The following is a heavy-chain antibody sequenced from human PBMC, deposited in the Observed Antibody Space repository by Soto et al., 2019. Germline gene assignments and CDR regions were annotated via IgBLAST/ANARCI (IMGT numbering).Heavy chain of an antibody. J-gene: IGHJ6*02. Sequence: GASVKVSCKASGGTFSSYAISWVRQAPGQGLEWMGGIIPIFGTANYAQKFQGRVTITADESTSTAYMELSSLRSEDTAVYYCARDPASKIVVVVAATPNYYGMDVWGQGTTVTVSS. CDR1: GGTFSSYA. CDR2: IIPIFGTA. CDR3: ARDPASKIVVVVAATPNYYGMDV. D-gene: IGHD2-15*01. V-gene: IGHV1-69*13.